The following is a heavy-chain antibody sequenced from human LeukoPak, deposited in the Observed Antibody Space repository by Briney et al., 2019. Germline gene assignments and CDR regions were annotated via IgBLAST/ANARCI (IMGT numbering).Heavy chain of an antibody. CDR1: GFTFDDYG. CDR2: INWNGGST. V-gene: IGHV3-20*04. Sequence: FSAASGFTFDDYGMSWVRQAPEKGLEWVSGINWNGGSTHYADSVKGRFTISRDNAKNSLYLQMNSLRAEDTALYYCARDSSGFPEWGQGTLVTVSS. CDR3: ARDSSGFPE. D-gene: IGHD3-22*01. J-gene: IGHJ4*02.